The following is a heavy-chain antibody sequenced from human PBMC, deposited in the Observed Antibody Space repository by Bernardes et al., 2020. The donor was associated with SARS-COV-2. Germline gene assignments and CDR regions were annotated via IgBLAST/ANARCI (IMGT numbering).Heavy chain of an antibody. CDR2: ISQSGST. Sequence: SETLSLTCAVYGGSSGFPYWTWIRQSPGNGLEWIGEISQSGSTNYNPSLKSRLTISLDTSKSQFSLRLTSVTAADTAVYYCARGDWARSPPNYFYYALDVWGRGTTVTVSS. D-gene: IGHD3-9*01. V-gene: IGHV4-34*01. CDR1: GGSSGFPY. CDR3: ARGDWARSPPNYFYYALDV. J-gene: IGHJ6*02.